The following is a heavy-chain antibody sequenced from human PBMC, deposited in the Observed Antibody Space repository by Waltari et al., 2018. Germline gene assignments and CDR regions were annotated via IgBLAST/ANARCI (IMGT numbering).Heavy chain of an antibody. Sequence: EVQLLESAGGLVQPGEALRLSCAASGFSFMGFAMSWVRQAPGEGLEWVASCSGSGATPFNADSVKGRFTIVRDNSRDTVYRQMNSLRVDDSAVYYCAKGSRGYTNYFFDSWGQGTLVSVSS. CDR1: GFSFMGFA. J-gene: IGHJ4*02. CDR3: AKGSRGYTNYFFDS. D-gene: IGHD3-16*02. CDR2: CSGSGATP. V-gene: IGHV3-23*01.